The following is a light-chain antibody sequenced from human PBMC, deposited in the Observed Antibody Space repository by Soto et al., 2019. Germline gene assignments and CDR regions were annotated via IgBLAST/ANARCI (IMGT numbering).Light chain of an antibody. CDR2: EVS. Sequence: ALTQPPSASWSPGQSVTISCTGTSSDVGGYNYVSWYQQHPGKAPKLMIYEVSKRPSGVPDRFSGSKSGNTASLTVSGLQAEDEADYYCSSYAGSNNYVFGPGTKVTVL. V-gene: IGLV2-8*01. J-gene: IGLJ1*01. CDR3: SSYAGSNNYV. CDR1: SSDVGGYNY.